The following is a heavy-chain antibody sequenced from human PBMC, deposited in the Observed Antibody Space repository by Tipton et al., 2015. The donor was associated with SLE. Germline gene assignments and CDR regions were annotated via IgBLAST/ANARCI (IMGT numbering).Heavy chain of an antibody. V-gene: IGHV4-59*11. CDR3: ARATLAAAGGGVWYFDY. Sequence: LRLSCTVSGGSISSHYWSWIRQPPGKGLEWIGYIYYSGSTNYNPSLKSRVTISVDTSKNQFSLKLSSVTAADTAVYYCARATLAAAGGGVWYFDYWGQGTLVTVSS. CDR2: IYYSGST. D-gene: IGHD6-13*01. CDR1: GGSISSHY. J-gene: IGHJ4*02.